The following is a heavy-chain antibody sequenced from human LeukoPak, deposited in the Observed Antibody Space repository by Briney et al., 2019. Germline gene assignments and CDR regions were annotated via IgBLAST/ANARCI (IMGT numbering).Heavy chain of an antibody. V-gene: IGHV4-61*02. CDR2: IYISGST. CDR3: ARDQGYSSGWYVPGIDY. CDR1: GGSISSASYY. Sequence: PSETLSLTCTVSGGSISSASYYWSWIRQPAGKGLEWIGRIYISGSTNYNPSLKSRVTISVDTSKNQFSLKLSSVTAADTAVYYCARDQGYSSGWYVPGIDYWGQGTLVTVSS. J-gene: IGHJ4*02. D-gene: IGHD6-19*01.